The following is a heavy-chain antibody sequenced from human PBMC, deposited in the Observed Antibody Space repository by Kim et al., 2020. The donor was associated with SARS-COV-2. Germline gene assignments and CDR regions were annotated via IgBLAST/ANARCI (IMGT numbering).Heavy chain of an antibody. V-gene: IGHV3-30*04. Sequence: GGSLRLSCAASGFTFSSYAMHWVRQAPGKGLEWVAVISYDGSNKYYADSVKGRFTISRDNSKNTLYLQMNSLRAEDTAVYYCARTPPGQAGAFDIWGQGT. D-gene: IGHD6-25*01. CDR2: ISYDGSNK. J-gene: IGHJ3*02. CDR3: ARTPPGQAGAFDI. CDR1: GFTFSSYA.